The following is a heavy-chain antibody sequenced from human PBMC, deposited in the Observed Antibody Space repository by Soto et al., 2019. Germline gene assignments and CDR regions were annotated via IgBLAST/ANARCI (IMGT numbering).Heavy chain of an antibody. CDR3: ARGITMVRGVIISYFDY. D-gene: IGHD3-10*01. V-gene: IGHV3-21*01. J-gene: IGHJ4*02. CDR2: ISSSSSYI. Sequence: GGSLRLSCAASGFTFSSYSMDWVRQAPGKGLEWVSSISSSSSYIYYADSAKGRFTISRDNAKNSLYLQMNSLRAEDTAVYYCARGITMVRGVIISYFDYWGQGTLVTVSS. CDR1: GFTFSSYS.